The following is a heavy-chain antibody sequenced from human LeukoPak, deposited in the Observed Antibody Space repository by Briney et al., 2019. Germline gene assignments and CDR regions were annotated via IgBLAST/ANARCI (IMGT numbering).Heavy chain of an antibody. CDR2: INHSGST. D-gene: IGHD3-22*01. CDR3: ARGAYYDSSGYYLPYDY. Sequence: SSETLSLTCAVYGGSFSGYYWSWIRQPPGKGLEWIGEINHSGSTNYNPSLKSRVTISVDTSKNQFSLKLSSVTAADTAAYYCARGAYYDSSGYYLPYDYWGQGTLVTVSS. J-gene: IGHJ4*02. CDR1: GGSFSGYY. V-gene: IGHV4-34*01.